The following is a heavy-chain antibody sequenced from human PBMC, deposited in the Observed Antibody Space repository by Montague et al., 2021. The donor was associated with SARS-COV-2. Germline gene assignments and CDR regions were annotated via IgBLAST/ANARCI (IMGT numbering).Heavy chain of an antibody. CDR2: IHHGGST. Sequence: SETLSLTCAVHGGSFSTYSWNWLRQPPGKGLEWIADIHHGGSTNYNPSLESRVAISADTSKNQFSLKLTSVAAADTAVYYCARLGDGVVPSPVLGVGPCYPYYYMDVWGKGTTVTVSS. V-gene: IGHV4-34*01. D-gene: IGHD2-15*01. CDR1: GGSFSTYS. CDR3: ARLGDGVVPSPVLGVGPCYPYYYMDV. J-gene: IGHJ6*03.